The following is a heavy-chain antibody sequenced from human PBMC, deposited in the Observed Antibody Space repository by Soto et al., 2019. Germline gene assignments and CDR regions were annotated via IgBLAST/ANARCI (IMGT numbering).Heavy chain of an antibody. J-gene: IGHJ6*02. CDR3: ARDWRELQWGVYYYYGMDV. D-gene: IGHD1-26*01. CDR2: IYYSGST. Sequence: QVQLQESGPGLVKPSQTLSLTCTVSGGSISSGDYYWSWIRQPPGKGLEWIGYIYYSGSTYYNPSLKSRVTISVDTSKNQFSLKLSSVTAADTAVYYCARDWRELQWGVYYYYGMDVWGQGTTVTVSS. CDR1: GGSISSGDYY. V-gene: IGHV4-30-4*01.